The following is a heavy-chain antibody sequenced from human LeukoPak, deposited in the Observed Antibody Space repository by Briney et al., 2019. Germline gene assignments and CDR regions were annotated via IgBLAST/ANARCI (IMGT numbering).Heavy chain of an antibody. V-gene: IGHV1-24*01. CDR1: GYTLTELS. Sequence: ASVKVSYKVSGYTLTELSMHWVRQAPGKGLEWMGGFDPEDGETIYAQKFQGRVTMTEDTSTDTAYMELSSLRSEDTAVYYCATAVGATYYYYGMDVWGQGTTVTVSS. J-gene: IGHJ6*02. CDR2: FDPEDGET. CDR3: ATAVGATYYYYGMDV. D-gene: IGHD1-26*01.